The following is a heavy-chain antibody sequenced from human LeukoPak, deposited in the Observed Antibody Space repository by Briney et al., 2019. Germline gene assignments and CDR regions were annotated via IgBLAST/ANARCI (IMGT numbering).Heavy chain of an antibody. CDR3: ARDPRVTTFDY. J-gene: IGHJ4*02. V-gene: IGHV1-69*13. CDR2: IIPIFGTA. CDR1: GGTFSSYA. D-gene: IGHD4-11*01. Sequence: ASVKVSCKASGGTFSSYAISWVRQAPGQGLEWMGGIIPIFGTANYAQKFQGRVSITADESTSTTYMELSSLRSEDTAVYYRARDPRVTTFDYWGQGTLVTVSS.